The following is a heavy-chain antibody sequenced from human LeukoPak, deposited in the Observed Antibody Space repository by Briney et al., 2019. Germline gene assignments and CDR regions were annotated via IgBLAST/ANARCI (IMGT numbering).Heavy chain of an antibody. CDR1: GGSISSYY. J-gene: IGHJ6*03. Sequence: SETLSLTCTVSGGSISSYYWIWIRQPPGKGLEWIGYIYYSGSTNYNPSLKSRVTISVDTSKNQFSLKLSSVTAADTAVYYCAANDGEYCSGGSCYDYYYYMDVWGKGTTVTVSS. CDR2: IYYSGST. D-gene: IGHD2-15*01. V-gene: IGHV4-59*01. CDR3: AANDGEYCSGGSCYDYYYYMDV.